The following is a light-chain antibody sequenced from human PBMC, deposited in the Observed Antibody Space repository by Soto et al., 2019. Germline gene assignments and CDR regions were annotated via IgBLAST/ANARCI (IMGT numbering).Light chain of an antibody. V-gene: IGLV2-23*02. Sequence: QSVLTQPASVSGSPGQSITISCTGTSSDVGNYIFVSWYRQHPGKAPKLMIYDINNRPSGVSNRFSGSKSGNTASLTISGLQAEDEADYYCCSYAGFTTYVFGSGTKVTVL. CDR2: DIN. J-gene: IGLJ1*01. CDR3: CSYAGFTTYV. CDR1: SSDVGNYIF.